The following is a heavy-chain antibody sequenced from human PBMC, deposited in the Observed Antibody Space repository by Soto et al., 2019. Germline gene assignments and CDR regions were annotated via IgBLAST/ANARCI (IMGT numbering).Heavy chain of an antibody. J-gene: IGHJ4*02. CDR1: GFTFSSYA. CDR3: ASLRITMVRGVFRDY. Sequence: GGSLRLSCAASGFTFSSYAMHWVRQAPGKGLEWVAVISYDGSNKYYADSVKGRFTISRDNSKNTLYLQMNSLRAEDTAVYYCASLRITMVRGVFRDYWGQGTLVTVSS. V-gene: IGHV3-30-3*01. CDR2: ISYDGSNK. D-gene: IGHD3-10*01.